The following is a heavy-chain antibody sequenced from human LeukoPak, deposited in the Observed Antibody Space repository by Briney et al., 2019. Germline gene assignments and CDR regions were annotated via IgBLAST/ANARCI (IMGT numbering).Heavy chain of an antibody. CDR1: GFTFSSYW. Sequence: LTGGSLRLSCAASGFTFSSYWMSWVRQAPGKGLEWVSYISSSSSTIYYADSVKGRFTISRDNAKNSLYLQMNSLRAEDTAVYYCASGVGAPDPRYWGQGTLVTVSS. V-gene: IGHV3-48*04. J-gene: IGHJ4*02. CDR3: ASGVGAPDPRY. CDR2: ISSSSSTI. D-gene: IGHD1-26*01.